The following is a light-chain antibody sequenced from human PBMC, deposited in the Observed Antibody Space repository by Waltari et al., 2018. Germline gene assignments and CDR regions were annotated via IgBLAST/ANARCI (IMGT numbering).Light chain of an antibody. CDR1: QSVGRS. CDR2: GAS. CDR3: QHYLRLPVS. V-gene: IGKV3-20*01. J-gene: IGKJ1*01. Sequence: EIVLTQSPGTLSLSPGERATLSCRASQSVGRSLAWYQQRPGQAPRLRMYGASRRAANIPDRFGGSGSGTDFSLTINRLEPEDFSVYYCQHYLRLPVSFGQGTKVEIK.